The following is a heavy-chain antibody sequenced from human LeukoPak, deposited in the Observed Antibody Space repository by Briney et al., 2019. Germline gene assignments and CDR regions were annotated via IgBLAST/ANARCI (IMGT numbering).Heavy chain of an antibody. D-gene: IGHD4-23*01. CDR2: IYYSGST. Sequence: SETLSLTCTVFGGSISSYYWSWIRQPPGKGLEWIGYIYYSGSTNYNPSLKSRVTISVDTSKNQFSLNLSSVTAADTAVYYCARTSRWVEPFDYWGQGTLVTVSS. V-gene: IGHV4-59*01. J-gene: IGHJ4*02. CDR1: GGSISSYY. CDR3: ARTSRWVEPFDY.